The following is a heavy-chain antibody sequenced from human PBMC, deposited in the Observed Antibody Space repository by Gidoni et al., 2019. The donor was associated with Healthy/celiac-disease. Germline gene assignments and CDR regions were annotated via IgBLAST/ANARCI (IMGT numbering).Heavy chain of an antibody. J-gene: IGHJ4*02. CDR1: GGTCSSYA. Sequence: QFQLVQSGDEVKKPGSSVKVSCKASGGTCSSYAISWVRQAPGQGLEWMGSIIPILGIANYAQKFKGRVTITADKSTSTAYMELSSLRYEDTAVYYCARDLIAVAGTEDYWGQGTLVTVSS. D-gene: IGHD6-19*01. V-gene: IGHV1-69*04. CDR2: IIPILGIA. CDR3: ARDLIAVAGTEDY.